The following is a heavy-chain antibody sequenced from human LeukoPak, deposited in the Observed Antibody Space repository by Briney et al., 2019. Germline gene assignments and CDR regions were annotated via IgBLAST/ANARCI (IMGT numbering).Heavy chain of an antibody. CDR2: INHSGST. Sequence: SETLSLTCAVYGGSFRGYSWSWIRQPPGKGLEWIGEINHSGSTNYNPALKSRVTISVDTSKNQFSLKLSSVTGADTAVYYCARVVVAAAILYYWGEGALVTVSS. J-gene: IGHJ4*02. CDR1: GGSFRGYS. V-gene: IGHV4-34*01. D-gene: IGHD2-2*02. CDR3: ARVVVAAAILYY.